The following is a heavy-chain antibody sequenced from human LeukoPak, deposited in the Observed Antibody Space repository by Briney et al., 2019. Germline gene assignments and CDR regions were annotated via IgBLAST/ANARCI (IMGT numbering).Heavy chain of an antibody. V-gene: IGHV4-34*01. CDR3: ARGIAAAGTGFDP. D-gene: IGHD6-13*01. J-gene: IGHJ5*02. CDR1: GGSFSGYY. Sequence: SETLSLTCAVYGGSFSGYYWRWIRQPPGKGLEWIGEINHSGSTNYNPSLKSRVTISVDTSKNQFSLKLSSVTAADTAVYYCARGIAAAGTGFDPWGQGTLVTVSS. CDR2: INHSGST.